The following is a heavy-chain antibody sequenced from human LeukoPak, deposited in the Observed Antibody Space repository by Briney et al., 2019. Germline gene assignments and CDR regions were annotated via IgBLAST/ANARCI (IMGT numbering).Heavy chain of an antibody. J-gene: IGHJ5*02. D-gene: IGHD5-12*01. CDR3: ATSGYSGYDRPS. CDR1: GFTFGSHA. Sequence: GGSLRLSCVAFGFTFGSHAMAWVRQAPGKGLEWVSVIGYSAGTNYADSVKGRFTISRDNSKNILYLQMNSLRAEDTAVYYCATSGYSGYDRPSWGQGTLVTV. CDR2: IGYSAGT. V-gene: IGHV3-23*01.